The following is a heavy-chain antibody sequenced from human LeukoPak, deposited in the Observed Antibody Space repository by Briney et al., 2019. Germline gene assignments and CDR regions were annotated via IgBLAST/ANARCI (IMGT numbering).Heavy chain of an antibody. CDR2: IWYDGSNK. Sequence: PGGSLRLSCAASGFTFSSYGMHWVRQAPGKGLEWVAVIWYDGSNKYYADSVKGRFTTSRDNSKNTLYLQMNSLRAEDTAVYYCARDPGTGTTSSPVDYWGQGTLVTVSS. CDR1: GFTFSSYG. D-gene: IGHD1-7*01. CDR3: ARDPGTGTTSSPVDY. J-gene: IGHJ4*02. V-gene: IGHV3-33*01.